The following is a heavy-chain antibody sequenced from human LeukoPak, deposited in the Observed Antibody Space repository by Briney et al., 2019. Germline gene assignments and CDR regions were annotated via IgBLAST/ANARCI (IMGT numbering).Heavy chain of an antibody. V-gene: IGHV4-59*01. J-gene: IGHJ4*02. CDR3: ATGSSYPPGELDY. Sequence: SETLSLTCNVSGGSITNYYWAWIRQSPGKGLEWIVYFYYSGSTNYNPSLKSRATISMDTSKNQFSLKLRSVIAADTAVFFCATGSSYPPGELDYWGQGGLVTVSS. D-gene: IGHD3-22*01. CDR1: GGSITNYY. CDR2: FYYSGST.